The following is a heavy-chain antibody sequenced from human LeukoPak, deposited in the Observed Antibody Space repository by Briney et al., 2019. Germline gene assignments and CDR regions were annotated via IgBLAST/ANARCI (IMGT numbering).Heavy chain of an antibody. CDR3: ARSPILTGYLSWYFDY. D-gene: IGHD3-9*01. J-gene: IGHJ4*02. Sequence: SETLSLTCTVSGGSISSGGFYWSWIRQHSGKGLEWIGYIYYSGTTHYNPSLKSRVTISVDTSKNQFSLKLSSVTAADTAVYYCARSPILTGYLSWYFDYWGQGTLVTVSS. V-gene: IGHV4-31*03. CDR1: GGSISSGGFY. CDR2: IYYSGTT.